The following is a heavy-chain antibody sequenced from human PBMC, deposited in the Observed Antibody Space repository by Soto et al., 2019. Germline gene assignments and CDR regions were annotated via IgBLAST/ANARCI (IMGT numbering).Heavy chain of an antibody. V-gene: IGHV3-48*03. CDR1: GFTFSSYE. Sequence: GGSLRLSCVASGFTFSSYEMNWVRQAPGKGLEWVSYISSSGSTIYYADSVKGRFTISRDNAKNSLYLQMNSLRAEDTAVYYCARERAARPVNWFDPWGQGTLVTVSS. J-gene: IGHJ5*02. CDR3: ARERAARPVNWFDP. D-gene: IGHD6-6*01. CDR2: ISSSGSTI.